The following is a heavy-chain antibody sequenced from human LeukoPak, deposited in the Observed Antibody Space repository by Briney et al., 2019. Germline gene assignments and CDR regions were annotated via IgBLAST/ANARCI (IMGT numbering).Heavy chain of an antibody. J-gene: IGHJ4*02. CDR3: AKGDAVVAALLTFDY. V-gene: IGHV3-23*01. CDR2: TVGGGDGT. D-gene: IGHD2-15*01. CDR1: GFTFSSTS. Sequence: PGGSLRLSCAASGFTFSSTSMSWVRQAPGKGLEWVAVTVGGGDGTYYADSVKGRFTISRDNSNNTLYLQMNSLRAEDTAVYYCAKGDAVVAALLTFDYWGQGTLVTVSS.